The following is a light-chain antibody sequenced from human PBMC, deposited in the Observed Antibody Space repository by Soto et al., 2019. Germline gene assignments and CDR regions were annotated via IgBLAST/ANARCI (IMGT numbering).Light chain of an antibody. J-gene: IGKJ1*01. CDR1: QSIDSK. V-gene: IGKV3-15*01. CDR2: AAS. CDR3: QQYKSWRT. Sequence: IAMTQSPATLSVSPGERVTLSCRAGQSIDSKLAWYQQRPGQAPRLLIYAASTRATGIPARFSGSGSGTEFTLTISGLQSEDFGVYYCQQYKSWRTFGQGTNVEIK.